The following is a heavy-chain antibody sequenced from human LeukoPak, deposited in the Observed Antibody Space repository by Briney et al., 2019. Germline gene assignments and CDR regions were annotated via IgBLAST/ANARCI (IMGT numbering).Heavy chain of an antibody. Sequence: GGSLRLSCAASGFTFSNAWMSWVHQAPGNGLEWVGRIKSKTDGGTTDYVAPVKGRFTISRDDSKNTLYLQMNSLKTEDTAVYYCTTLSQYYYYMDVWGKGTTVTVSS. CDR3: TTLSQYYYYMDV. CDR1: GFTFSNAW. CDR2: IKSKTDGGTT. V-gene: IGHV3-15*01. J-gene: IGHJ6*03.